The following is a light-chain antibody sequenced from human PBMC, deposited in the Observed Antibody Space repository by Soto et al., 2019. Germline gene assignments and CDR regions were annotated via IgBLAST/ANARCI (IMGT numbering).Light chain of an antibody. Sequence: SVLTQPRSVSGSPGQSVTISCTGTSSEVGSDNYVSWYQQHPGQAPDLMVYDVSKRPSGVPDRFSGSKSGNTASLTISGLQAEDEADYYCCSYAGSYTLYVFGTGTKVTVL. CDR1: SSEVGSDNY. CDR2: DVS. CDR3: CSYAGSYTLYV. J-gene: IGLJ1*01. V-gene: IGLV2-11*01.